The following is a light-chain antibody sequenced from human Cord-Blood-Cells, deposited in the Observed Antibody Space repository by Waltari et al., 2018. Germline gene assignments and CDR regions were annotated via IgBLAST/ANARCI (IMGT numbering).Light chain of an antibody. Sequence: DIVMTQPLLTLPVTPGEPASISCRSSQSLLHSNGYNYLDWYLQQPGQSPQLLIYLGSNRASGVPDRFSGSGSGTDFTLKISRVEAEDVGVYYCMQALQTPPTFGQGTKVEIK. V-gene: IGKV2-28*01. J-gene: IGKJ1*01. CDR2: LGS. CDR1: QSLLHSNGYNY. CDR3: MQALQTPPT.